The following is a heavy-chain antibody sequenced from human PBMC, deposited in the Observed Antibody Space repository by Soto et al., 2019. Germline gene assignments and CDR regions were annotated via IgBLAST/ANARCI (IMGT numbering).Heavy chain of an antibody. D-gene: IGHD3-22*01. J-gene: IGHJ5*02. V-gene: IGHV4-34*01. Sequence: SQTLSLTCAVYGGSFSGHYWSRIRQPPGKGLEWIGEINHSGSTNYNPSLKSRVTIYVDTSKNQFSLNLSSVAATDTAVYYCARLSLDSSGDYYGGPYTWFHPWGQGTLVTVSS. CDR3: ARLSLDSSGDYYGGPYTWFHP. CDR1: GGSFSGHY. CDR2: INHSGST.